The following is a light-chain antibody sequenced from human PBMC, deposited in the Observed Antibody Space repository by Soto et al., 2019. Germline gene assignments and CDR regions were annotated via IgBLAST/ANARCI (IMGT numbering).Light chain of an antibody. CDR3: QQYNSYPVG. CDR2: KAS. V-gene: IGKV1-5*03. CDR1: QSISSW. J-gene: IGKJ1*01. Sequence: DIQMTQSPSTLSASVGDRVTITCRASQSISSWLAWYQQKPGKAPKLLIYKASSLESGVPSWFSGSGSGTEFTLTISSLQPDDFATYYCQQYNSYPVGFGQGTKVEIK.